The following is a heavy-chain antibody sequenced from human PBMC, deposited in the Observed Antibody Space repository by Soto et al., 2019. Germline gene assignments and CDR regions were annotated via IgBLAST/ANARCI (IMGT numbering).Heavy chain of an antibody. V-gene: IGHV4-59*01. CDR2: IYYSGST. CDR1: GGSISSYY. J-gene: IGHJ6*02. CDR3: ARDGDGRMTTNPYYYNGMDV. D-gene: IGHD4-4*01. Sequence: SETLSLTCTVSGGSISSYYWSWIRQPPGKGLEWIGYIYYSGSTNYNPSLKSRVTISVDTSKNQFSLKLSSVTAADTAVYYCARDGDGRMTTNPYYYNGMDVWGPGTTVTVSS.